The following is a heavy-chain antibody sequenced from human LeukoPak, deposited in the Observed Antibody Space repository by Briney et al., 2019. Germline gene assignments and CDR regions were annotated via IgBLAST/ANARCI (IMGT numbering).Heavy chain of an antibody. D-gene: IGHD3-3*01. Sequence: SETLSLTCTVSGGSISSYYWSWIRQPPGKGLEWIGYIYYSGSTNYNPSLKSRVTISVDTSKNQFSLKLSSVTAADTAVYYCASGDFWSGYSDYWGQGTLVTVSS. CDR2: IYYSGST. CDR1: GGSISSYY. CDR3: ASGDFWSGYSDY. V-gene: IGHV4-59*01. J-gene: IGHJ4*02.